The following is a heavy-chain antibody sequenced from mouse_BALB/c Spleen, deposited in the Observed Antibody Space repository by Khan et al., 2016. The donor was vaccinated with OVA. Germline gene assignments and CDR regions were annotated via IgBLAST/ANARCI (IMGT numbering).Heavy chain of an antibody. Sequence: QIQLVQSGPELKKPGETVKISCKASGYTFTNYGMNWVKQAPGKGLKWMGWINTYTGEPTYADDFKGRFAFSLETSANTAYLQINNLKNEDTATYFCASSASYWFFDVCGAGTTVTVSS. D-gene: IGHD6-1*01. J-gene: IGHJ1*01. CDR3: ASSASYWFFDV. CDR1: GYTFTNYG. CDR2: INTYTGEP. V-gene: IGHV9-3-1*01.